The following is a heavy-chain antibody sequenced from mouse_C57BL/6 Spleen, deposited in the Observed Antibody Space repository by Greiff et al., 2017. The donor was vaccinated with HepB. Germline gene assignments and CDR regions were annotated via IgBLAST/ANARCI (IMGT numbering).Heavy chain of an antibody. CDR1: GFSLSTSGMG. Sequence: QVTLKVSGPGILQSSQTLSLTCSFSGFSLSTSGMGVSWIRQPSGKGLEWLAHIYWDDDKRYNPSLKSRLTISKDTSRNQVFLKITSVDTADTATYYCARIFHYDYDDAMDYWGQGTSVTVSS. CDR2: IYWDDDK. V-gene: IGHV8-12*01. CDR3: ARIFHYDYDDAMDY. D-gene: IGHD2-4*01. J-gene: IGHJ4*01.